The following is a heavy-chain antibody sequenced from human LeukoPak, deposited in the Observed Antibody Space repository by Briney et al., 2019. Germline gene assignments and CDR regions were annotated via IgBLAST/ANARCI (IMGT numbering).Heavy chain of an antibody. J-gene: IGHJ3*02. CDR2: IYTSGST. CDR3: ARGRWYYDSSGYEDAFDI. CDR1: GGSISSYY. D-gene: IGHD3-22*01. V-gene: IGHV4-4*07. Sequence: PSETLSLTCTVSGGSISSYYWSWSRQPAGKGLEWIGRIYTSGSTNYNPSLKSRVTMSVDTSKNQFSLKLSSVTAADTAVYYCARGRWYYDSSGYEDAFDIWGQGTMVTVSS.